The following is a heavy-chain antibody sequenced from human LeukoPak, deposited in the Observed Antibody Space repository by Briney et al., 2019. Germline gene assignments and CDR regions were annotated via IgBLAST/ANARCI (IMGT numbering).Heavy chain of an antibody. D-gene: IGHD2-21*01. J-gene: IGHJ3*02. V-gene: IGHV4-30-4*08. CDR1: GGSISSGDYY. CDR2: IYYSGST. CDR3: ARDRAIGAFDI. Sequence: SETLSLTCTVSGGSISSGDYYWSWIRQPPGKGLEWIGYIYYSGSTYYDPSLKSRVTISVDTSKNQFSLKLSSVTAADTAVYYCARDRAIGAFDIWGQGTMVTVSS.